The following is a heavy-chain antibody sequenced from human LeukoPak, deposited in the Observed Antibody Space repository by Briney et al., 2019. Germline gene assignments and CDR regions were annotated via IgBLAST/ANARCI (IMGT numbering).Heavy chain of an antibody. D-gene: IGHD1-14*01. CDR3: ARDSGMTRSYGMDV. Sequence: GRSLRLSCAASGFTFSNYAMHWVRQAPGKWLEWVAVISYDGRNKYYADSVTGRFTISRDNSKNTLDLQMNNLRAEDTAVYYCARDSGMTRSYGMDVWGQGTTVTVSS. CDR2: ISYDGRNK. J-gene: IGHJ6*02. V-gene: IGHV3-30*04. CDR1: GFTFSNYA.